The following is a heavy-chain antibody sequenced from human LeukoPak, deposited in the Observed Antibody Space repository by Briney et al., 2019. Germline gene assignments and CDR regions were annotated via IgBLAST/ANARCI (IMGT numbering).Heavy chain of an antibody. CDR1: GFIFSGDE. CDR3: ARGYSGLPD. Sequence: GGSLRLSCAASGFIFSGDEMTWVRQAPGKGLEGVSYISSRATTIHYADTVKGRFTISRDNAKNSLYLQMNSLRAEDTAVYYCARGYSGLPDWGQGTLVTVSS. CDR2: ISSRATTI. D-gene: IGHD5-12*01. J-gene: IGHJ4*02. V-gene: IGHV3-48*03.